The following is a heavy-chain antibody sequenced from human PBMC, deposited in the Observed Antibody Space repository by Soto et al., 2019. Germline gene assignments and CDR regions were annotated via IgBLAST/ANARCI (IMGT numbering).Heavy chain of an antibody. J-gene: IGHJ2*01. Sequence: GASVKVSCKASAYTFTGYGISWLRQAPGQGLEWMGWITAYNGNTTYAQNLQGRITMTTDTSPSTSYMELTSLRSDDTAVYYCARDRCGRSGPYPVTWWYFDLWGRGTLVTSPQ. D-gene: IGHD2-15*01. CDR1: AYTFTGYG. CDR3: ARDRCGRSGPYPVTWWYFDL. V-gene: IGHV1-18*04. CDR2: ITAYNGNT.